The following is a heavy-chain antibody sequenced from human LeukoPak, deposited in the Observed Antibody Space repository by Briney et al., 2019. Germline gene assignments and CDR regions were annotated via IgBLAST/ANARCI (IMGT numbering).Heavy chain of an antibody. CDR3: AKDPDSSGYYSWFDP. D-gene: IGHD3-22*01. J-gene: IGHJ5*02. CDR1: GFTFSSYG. V-gene: IGHV3-23*01. CDR2: ISGSGGST. Sequence: PGGSLRLSCAASGFTFSSYGMSWVRQAPGKGLEWVSAISGSGGSTYYADSVKGRFTISRDNSKNTLYLQMNSLRAEDTAVYYCAKDPDSSGYYSWFDPWGQGTLVTVSS.